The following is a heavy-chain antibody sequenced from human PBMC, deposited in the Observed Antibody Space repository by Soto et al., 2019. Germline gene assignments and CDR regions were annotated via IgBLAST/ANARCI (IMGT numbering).Heavy chain of an antibody. CDR2: ISGSGGST. Sequence: EVQLLESGGGLVQPGGSLRLSCAASGFTFSSYAMSWVRQAPGKGLEWVSAISGSGGSTYYADSVKGRFTISRDNSKNTLYLQMNSLRAEDTAVYYCARGYCSGGSCYSGGFDYWGQGTLVTVSS. V-gene: IGHV3-23*01. J-gene: IGHJ4*02. CDR1: GFTFSSYA. D-gene: IGHD2-15*01. CDR3: ARGYCSGGSCYSGGFDY.